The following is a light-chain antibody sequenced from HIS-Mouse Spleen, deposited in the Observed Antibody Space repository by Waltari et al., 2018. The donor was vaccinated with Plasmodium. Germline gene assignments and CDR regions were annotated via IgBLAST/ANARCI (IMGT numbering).Light chain of an antibody. Sequence: IVLTQSPDTLSLSLGERATLSCSALQSVSSYVAWYQQKPGQAPRFLIYDAAYGATGIPARFSGIGSGTDFTLSISSLEPEDFAVYYCQQRSNWSYTFGQGTKLEIK. CDR1: QSVSSY. V-gene: IGKV3-11*01. CDR2: DAA. CDR3: QQRSNWSYT. J-gene: IGKJ2*01.